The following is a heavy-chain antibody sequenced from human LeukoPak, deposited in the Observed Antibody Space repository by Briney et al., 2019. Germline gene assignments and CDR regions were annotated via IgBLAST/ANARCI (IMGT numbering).Heavy chain of an antibody. CDR1: GFTFSPYS. Sequence: PGGSLRLSCAASGFTFSPYSMNWVRQAPGKGLEWVSYITGDSSTIYYADSVKGRFTTSRDNAKNSVHLQMNSLRDEDTAVYYCARGSGNYGDFDYWGQGTLVTVSS. CDR3: ARGSGNYGDFDY. V-gene: IGHV3-48*02. CDR2: ITGDSSTI. D-gene: IGHD1-26*01. J-gene: IGHJ4*02.